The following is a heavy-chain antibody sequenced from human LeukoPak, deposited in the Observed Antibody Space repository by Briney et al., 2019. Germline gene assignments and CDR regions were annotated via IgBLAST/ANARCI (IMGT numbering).Heavy chain of an antibody. CDR2: IYYSGST. CDR1: GGSISSYY. CDR3: ARSITIFGVVTQTRFFDY. Sequence: PSETLSLTCTVSGGSISSYYWRWIRQPPGKGLEWIGYIYYSGSTNYNPSLKSRVTISVDTSKNQFSLKLSSVTAADTAVYYCARSITIFGVVTQTRFFDYWGQETLVTVSS. J-gene: IGHJ4*02. V-gene: IGHV4-59*01. D-gene: IGHD3-3*01.